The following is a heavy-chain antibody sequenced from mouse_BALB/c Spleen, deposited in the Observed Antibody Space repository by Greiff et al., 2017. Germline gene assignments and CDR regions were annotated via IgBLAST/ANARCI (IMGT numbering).Heavy chain of an antibody. Sequence: EVMLVESGGGLVKPGGSLKLSCAASGFTFSDYYMYWVRQTPEKRLEWVATISDGGSYTYYPDSVKGRFTISRDNAKNNLYLQMSSLKSEDTAMYYCARDTTGAWFAYWGQGTLVTVSA. CDR2: ISDGGSYT. V-gene: IGHV5-4*02. D-gene: IGHD1-1*01. J-gene: IGHJ3*01. CDR1: GFTFSDYY. CDR3: ARDTTGAWFAY.